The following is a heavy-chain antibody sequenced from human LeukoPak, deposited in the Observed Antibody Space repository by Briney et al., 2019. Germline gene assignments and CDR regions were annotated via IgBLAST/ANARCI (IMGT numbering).Heavy chain of an antibody. CDR2: ISSSGTTI. CDR1: GFTFSSYD. J-gene: IGHJ6*04. V-gene: IGHV3-48*03. CDR3: ARDLTGITMIVPLGWFGMDV. D-gene: IGHD3-22*01. Sequence: QPGGSLRLSCGASGFTFSSYDMNWVRQAPGKGLEWVSFISSSGTTINYADSVKGRFTISRDNAKNSLYLQMNSLRAEDTAVYYCARDLTGITMIVPLGWFGMDVWGKGTTVTVSS.